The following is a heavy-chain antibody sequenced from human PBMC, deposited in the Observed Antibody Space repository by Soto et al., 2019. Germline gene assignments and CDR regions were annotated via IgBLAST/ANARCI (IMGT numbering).Heavy chain of an antibody. CDR3: ARAAGSGSFYYYYGMDV. D-gene: IGHD1-26*01. Sequence: QVQLVESGGGVVQPGRSLRLSCAASGFTFSSYAMHWVRQSPGKGLEWVAVISYDGSNKYYADSVKGRFTISRDNSKNTLYLQMNSRRAEDTAVYYCARAAGSGSFYYYYGMDVWGQGTTVTVAS. CDR2: ISYDGSNK. J-gene: IGHJ6*02. CDR1: GFTFSSYA. V-gene: IGHV3-30-3*01.